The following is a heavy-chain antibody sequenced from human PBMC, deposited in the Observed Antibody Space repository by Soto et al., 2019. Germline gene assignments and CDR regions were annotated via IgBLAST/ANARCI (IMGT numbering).Heavy chain of an antibody. J-gene: IGHJ4*02. CDR2: IYYSGST. CDR1: GGSISSGGYY. D-gene: IGHD5-12*01. V-gene: IGHV4-31*03. CDR3: ARGEEMATIFDY. Sequence: QVQLQESGPGLVKPSQTLSLTCTVSGGSISSGGYYWSWIRQHPGKGLEWIGYIYYSGSTYYNPSLNRRVTISVDTSKNQFSLKLSSVTAADTAVYYGARGEEMATIFDYWGQGTLVTVSS.